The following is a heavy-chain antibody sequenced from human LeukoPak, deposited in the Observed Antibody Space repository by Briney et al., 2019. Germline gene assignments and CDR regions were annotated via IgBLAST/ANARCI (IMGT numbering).Heavy chain of an antibody. CDR2: IPDSGST. CDR3: AKHVALISFDP. CDR1: GGSISSSSYY. D-gene: IGHD2-15*01. V-gene: IGHV4-39*01. J-gene: IGHJ5*02. Sequence: PSETLSFTCTVSGGSISSSSYYWGWVRQPPGKGLEWIGSIPDSGSTYYNPSLKSRATISVDTSKNQFSLKLSSVTAADTAVYYCAKHVALISFDPWGQGNQGPVSS.